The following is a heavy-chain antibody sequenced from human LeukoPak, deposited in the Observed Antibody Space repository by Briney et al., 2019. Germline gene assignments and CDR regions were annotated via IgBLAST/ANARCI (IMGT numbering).Heavy chain of an antibody. CDR3: GAVSSNFDY. J-gene: IGHJ4*02. CDR1: GFTFTSSA. CDR2: IVVGSGNT. V-gene: IGHV1-58*02. Sequence: GTSVKVSCKASGFTFTSSAMQWVRQASGQRLEWIGWIVVGSGNTNYAQKFQERVTITRDMSTSTAYMELSILRSEDTAVYYCGAVSSNFDYWGQGTLVTVSS. D-gene: IGHD3-16*02.